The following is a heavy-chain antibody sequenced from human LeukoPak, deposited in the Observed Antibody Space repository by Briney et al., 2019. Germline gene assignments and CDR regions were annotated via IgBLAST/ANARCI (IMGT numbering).Heavy chain of an antibody. J-gene: IGHJ4*02. D-gene: IGHD2-8*02. Sequence: SETLSLTCTVSGGSVRSGDYYWNWIRQAPEKGLEWLGHISSTGSTNYNPSLKSRVTISVDTSKNQFSLKLSSATAADTAFYYCARARYSTGWVDYWGQGTLVTVSS. CDR1: GGSVRSGDYY. V-gene: IGHV4-61*08. CDR2: ISSTGST. CDR3: ARARYSTGWVDY.